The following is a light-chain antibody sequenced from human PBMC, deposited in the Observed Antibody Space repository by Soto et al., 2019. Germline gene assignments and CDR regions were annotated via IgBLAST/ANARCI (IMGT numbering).Light chain of an antibody. CDR3: QQLKSFPLS. J-gene: IGKJ4*01. CDR1: QGISSY. CDR2: AAS. V-gene: IGKV1-8*01. Sequence: AIRMTQSPSSFSASTGDRVTITCRASQGISSYLAWYQQQPGKAPKLLIYAASTLQSGVPSRFSGSGSGTDFTLTISSLQPEDFATYYCQQLKSFPLSFGGGTTVEIK.